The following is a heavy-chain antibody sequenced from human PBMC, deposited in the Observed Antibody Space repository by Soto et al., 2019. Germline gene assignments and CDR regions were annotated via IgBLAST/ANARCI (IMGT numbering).Heavy chain of an antibody. J-gene: IGHJ4*02. D-gene: IGHD3-10*01. CDR3: ETDKGLLWFGFDY. CDR2: ISYDGSNR. CDR1: GFTFSSYG. Sequence: PGGSLRLSCAASGFTFSSYGMHWVRQAPGKGLEWVAVISYDGSNRYYADSVKGRFTISRDSSKNTLYLQMNSLRGDDTAVYYCETDKGLLWFGFDYWGQGTLVTVSS. V-gene: IGHV3-30*03.